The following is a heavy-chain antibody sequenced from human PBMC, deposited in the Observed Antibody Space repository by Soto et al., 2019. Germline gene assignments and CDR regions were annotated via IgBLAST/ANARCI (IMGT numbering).Heavy chain of an antibody. J-gene: IGHJ6*02. D-gene: IGHD2-2*01. CDR1: GFTFSDYY. Sequence: GGSLRLSCLASGFTFSDYYMSWIRQAPGKGLEWVSYISSSSSYTNYADSVKGRFTISRDNAKNSLYLQMNSLRAEDTAVYYCASIGTRYCSSTSCFPPLWGQGTTVTVSS. CDR2: ISSSSSYT. CDR3: ASIGTRYCSSTSCFPPL. V-gene: IGHV3-11*06.